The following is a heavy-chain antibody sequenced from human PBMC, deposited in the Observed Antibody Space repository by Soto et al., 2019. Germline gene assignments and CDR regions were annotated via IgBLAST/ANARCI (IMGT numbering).Heavy chain of an antibody. D-gene: IGHD1-20*01. CDR2: ISSSGSTI. J-gene: IGHJ4*02. V-gene: IGHV3-11*01. CDR1: GITFSGYN. CDR3: AKAKNDYNWDNRPPFDY. Sequence: PGGALRLSCAASGITFSGYNMSWIRQGPGKGLEWVSYISSSGSTIYYADSVKGRFTISRDNAKNSLYLQMSSLRAEDTAVYYCAKAKNDYNWDNRPPFDYWGQGTLVTVSS.